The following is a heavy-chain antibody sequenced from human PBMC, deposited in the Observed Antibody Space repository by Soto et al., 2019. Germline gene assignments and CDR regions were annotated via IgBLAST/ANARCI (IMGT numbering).Heavy chain of an antibody. V-gene: IGHV4-4*07. CDR2: IYTSGST. CDR3: ARGIVDFWGGRHYFDY. CDR1: GGSISYY. Sequence: ETLSLTCTVSGGSISYYWSWIRQPAGKGLEWIGRIYTSGSTNYNPSLKSRVTMSIDTSKNQFSLKLTSVTAADTAVYFCARGIVDFWGGRHYFDYWGQGTLVTVSS. J-gene: IGHJ4*02. D-gene: IGHD3-3*01.